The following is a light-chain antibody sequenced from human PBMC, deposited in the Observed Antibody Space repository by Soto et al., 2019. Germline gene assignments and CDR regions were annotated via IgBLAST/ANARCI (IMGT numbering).Light chain of an antibody. J-gene: IGKJ5*01. V-gene: IGKV3-15*01. CDR3: QQYNNWPLT. CDR1: QSVSSN. Sequence: VLTQSPATLSSFPGDRVTLSCRASQSVSSNLAWYQQKPGQAPRLLIYGASTRATGIPARFSGSGSGTEFTLAISSLQSEDFAVYYCQQYNNWPLTFGQRRLLEV. CDR2: GAS.